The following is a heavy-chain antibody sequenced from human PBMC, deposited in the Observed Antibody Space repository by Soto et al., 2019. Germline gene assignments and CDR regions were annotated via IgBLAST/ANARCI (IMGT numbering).Heavy chain of an antibody. CDR2: INPNSGGT. CDR3: ARVAARGYYYYGMDV. CDR1: GYTFTGYY. J-gene: IGHJ6*02. D-gene: IGHD6-6*01. Sequence: ASVKVSCKASGYTFTGYYMHWVRQAPGQGLEWMGWINPNSGGTNDAQKFQGWVTMTRDTSISTAYMELSRLRSDDTAVYYCARVAARGYYYYGMDVWGQGTTVTVSS. V-gene: IGHV1-2*04.